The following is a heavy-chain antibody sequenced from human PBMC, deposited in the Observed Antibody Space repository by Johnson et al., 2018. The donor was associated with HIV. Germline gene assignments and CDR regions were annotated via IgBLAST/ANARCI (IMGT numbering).Heavy chain of an antibody. CDR1: VFTFSSYA. V-gene: IGHV3-30*04. CDR2: ISYDGSNK. D-gene: IGHD5-12*01. J-gene: IGHJ3*02. Sequence: QMQLVESGGGVVQPERSLRLSCAASVFTFSSYAMHWVRQAPCKGLEWVACISYDGSNKHYAGSVKGRFTISRDNSKNTLYLQMNSLRAEDTAVYYCAKDLRWWLRLHFLYDAFDIWGQGTMVTVSS. CDR3: AKDLRWWLRLHFLYDAFDI.